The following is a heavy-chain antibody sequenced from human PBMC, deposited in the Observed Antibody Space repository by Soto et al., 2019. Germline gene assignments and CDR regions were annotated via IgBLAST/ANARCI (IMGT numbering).Heavy chain of an antibody. V-gene: IGHV1-58*02. CDR1: GSGFINSG. Sequence: SVKVSCKASGSGFINSGIQWVRQAHGQRLEWIGWIVVGSGQTNYAQRFQERVAITRDTSTGTAYLELSSLRSEDTAVYYCSADRPDIGVGWWVWGQGTTVTVSS. J-gene: IGHJ6*02. CDR3: SADRPDIGVGWWV. CDR2: IVVGSGQT. D-gene: IGHD2-15*01.